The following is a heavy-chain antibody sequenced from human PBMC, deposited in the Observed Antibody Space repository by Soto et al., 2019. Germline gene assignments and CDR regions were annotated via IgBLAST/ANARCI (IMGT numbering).Heavy chain of an antibody. Sequence: VSLRLSCVASGFSFGSYALTWVRQAPGKGLEWVSTISGSDGKTFYADAVKGRFSISRDISQSTLYLQMNSLRADDTAIYYCARWSYLDYWGQGTRVTVSS. V-gene: IGHV3-23*01. CDR1: GFSFGSYA. CDR2: ISGSDGKT. J-gene: IGHJ4*02. D-gene: IGHD3-3*01. CDR3: ARWSYLDY.